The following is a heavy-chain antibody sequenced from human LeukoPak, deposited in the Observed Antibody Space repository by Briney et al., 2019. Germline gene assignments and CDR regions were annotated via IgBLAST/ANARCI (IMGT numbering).Heavy chain of an antibody. J-gene: IGHJ6*02. CDR1: GFTFGDHY. Sequence: PGGSLTLSCAASGFTFGDHYMSWIRQPPGKGLEWISYTYNSDSNTYYADSVKGRFTMSRDNAKNSGFLQMNSRRVEDTAVYFCARGHYGLDVWGQGTTVTVSS. CDR2: TYNSDSNT. CDR3: ARGHYGLDV. V-gene: IGHV3-11*01.